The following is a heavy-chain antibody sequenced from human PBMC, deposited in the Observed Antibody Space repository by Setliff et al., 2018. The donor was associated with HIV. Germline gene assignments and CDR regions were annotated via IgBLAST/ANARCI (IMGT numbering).Heavy chain of an antibody. J-gene: IGHJ5*02. D-gene: IGHD6-19*01. CDR3: ARPHSGRGGGAWFDP. V-gene: IGHV4-39*01. Sequence: PSETLSLTCTVSGGSITSGHYYWAWIRQPPGKGLEWIGNILNGVNTYYNPSLKSRVTISVDMSKNQFSLKLSSVTAADTAEYHCARPHSGRGGGAWFDPWGQGTLVTVSS. CDR1: GGSITSGHYY. CDR2: ILNGVNT.